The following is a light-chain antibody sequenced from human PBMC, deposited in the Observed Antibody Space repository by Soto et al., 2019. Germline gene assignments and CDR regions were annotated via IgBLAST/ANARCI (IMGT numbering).Light chain of an antibody. V-gene: IGKV3-15*01. CDR1: QSVSSK. J-gene: IGKJ1*01. CDR3: QHYSTWLWT. CDR2: GAS. Sequence: EIVMTQSPATLSVSPGERATLSCRASQSVSSKLAWYQQKPGQGPRLLIYGASSRATGIPARFSGSGSGTEFTRTISSLQSEDFAVYYCQHYSTWLWTFGQGTKVEMK.